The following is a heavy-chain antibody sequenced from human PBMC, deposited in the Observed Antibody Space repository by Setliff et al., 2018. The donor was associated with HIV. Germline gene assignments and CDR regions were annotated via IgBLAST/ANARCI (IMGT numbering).Heavy chain of an antibody. V-gene: IGHV1-69*10. CDR1: GGTFSSYA. CDR3: ARVAGTTYYDYYHMDV. J-gene: IGHJ6*03. Sequence: SVKVSCKASGGTFSSYAISWVRQAPGQGLEWMGGIIPILGIANYAQKFQGRVTITADKSTTTAYMELSSLKSDDTAVYYCARVAGTTYYDYYHMDVWGEGSTVTVSS. D-gene: IGHD4-17*01. CDR2: IIPILGIA.